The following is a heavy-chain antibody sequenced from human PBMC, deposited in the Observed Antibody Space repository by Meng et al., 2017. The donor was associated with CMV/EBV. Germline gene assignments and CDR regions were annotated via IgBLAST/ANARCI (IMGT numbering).Heavy chain of an antibody. V-gene: IGHV4-59*01. D-gene: IGHD2-2*01. CDR3: ARDHGGVVPAYWFDP. CDR2: IYYSGST. CDR1: GGSISSYY. J-gene: IGHJ5*02. Sequence: SETLSLTCTVSGGSISSYYWSWIRQPPGKGLEWIGYIYYSGSTNYNPSLKSRVTISVDTSKNQFSLKLSSVTAADTAVYYCARDHGGVVPAYWFDPWGQGTLVTVSS.